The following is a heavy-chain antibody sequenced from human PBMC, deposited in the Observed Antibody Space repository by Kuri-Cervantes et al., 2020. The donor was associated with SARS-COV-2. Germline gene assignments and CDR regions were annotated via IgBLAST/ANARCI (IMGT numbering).Heavy chain of an antibody. J-gene: IGHJ4*02. CDR3: ATGDFWSGYYLDY. CDR1: GYTFTSYG. Sequence: ASVKVSCKASGYTFTSYGISWVRQAPGQGLEWMGWINPNSGGTNYAQKFQGRVTMTRDTSISTAYMELSRLRSDDTAVYYCATGDFWSGYYLDYWGQGTLVTVSS. V-gene: IGHV1-2*02. CDR2: INPNSGGT. D-gene: IGHD3-3*01.